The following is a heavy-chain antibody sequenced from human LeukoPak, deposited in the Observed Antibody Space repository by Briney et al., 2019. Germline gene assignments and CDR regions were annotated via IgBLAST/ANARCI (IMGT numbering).Heavy chain of an antibody. CDR2: IRNKANNYAT. V-gene: IGHV3-73*01. CDR1: GFTFSDST. Sequence: PGGSLRLSCAASGFTFSDSTMHWVRQASGKGLEWVGRIRNKANNYATAYATSVKGRFTLSRDDSKNTAYLQMNSLKTGDTALYYCVRGAASGSYYGLGVWGQGATVTVSS. D-gene: IGHD1-26*01. J-gene: IGHJ6*02. CDR3: VRGAASGSYYGLGV.